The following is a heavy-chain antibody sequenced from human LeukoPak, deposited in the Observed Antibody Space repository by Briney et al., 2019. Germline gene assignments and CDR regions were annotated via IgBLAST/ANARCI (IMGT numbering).Heavy chain of an antibody. J-gene: IGHJ6*03. V-gene: IGHV4-34*01. D-gene: IGHD2-2*02. Sequence: KPSESLSLICAVYGGFFSGYYWSWIRQPPGKGLEWIGEIKHSGGTNYKPSLKSRVTISVDTSKNQFSLKLSSVTAADTAVYYCARGNKYCSSTSCYKRYYYYYMDVWGKGTTVTVSS. CDR3: ARGNKYCSSTSCYKRYYYYYMDV. CDR2: IKHSGGT. CDR1: GGFFSGYY.